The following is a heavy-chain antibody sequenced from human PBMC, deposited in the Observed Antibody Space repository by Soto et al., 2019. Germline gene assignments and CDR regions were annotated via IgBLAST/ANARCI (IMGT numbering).Heavy chain of an antibody. D-gene: IGHD5-12*01. CDR3: TRFASDYDFFDH. J-gene: IGHJ4*02. CDR1: GFTFSDSP. V-gene: IGHV3-73*01. CDR2: VRSKTNAYAT. Sequence: GGSLRLSCAASGFTFSDSPMHWVRQASGKGLERVGRVRSKTNAYATAYAASVRGRFTIFRDDSKSTAYLQMNSLTTEDTAVYYCTRFASDYDFFDHWGQGT.